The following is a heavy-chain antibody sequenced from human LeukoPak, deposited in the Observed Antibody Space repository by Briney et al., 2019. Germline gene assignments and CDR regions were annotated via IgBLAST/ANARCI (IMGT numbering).Heavy chain of an antibody. D-gene: IGHD1-26*01. CDR2: INHSGST. CDR3: SRESGPYCPFGH. V-gene: IGHV4-34*01. J-gene: IGHJ5*02. CDR1: GGSFSGYY. Sequence: SETLSLTCAVYGGSFSGYYWSWIRQPPGKGLEWIGEINHSGSTNYNPSLKSRVNISIDESKNHLYQSLASVTAADTAVYYCSRESGPYCPFGHWGQGTLVAVTS.